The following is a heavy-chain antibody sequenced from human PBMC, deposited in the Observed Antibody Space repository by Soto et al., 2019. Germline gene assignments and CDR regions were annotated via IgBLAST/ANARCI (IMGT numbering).Heavy chain of an antibody. V-gene: IGHV4-31*03. CDR1: GGSISSGGYY. D-gene: IGHD2-2*01. J-gene: IGHJ4*02. CDR3: ARSSTSANYFDS. Sequence: QVQLQESGPGLVKPSQTLSLTCTVSGGSISSGGYYWSWIRQHPGKGLEWIGYIYYSGSTYYNPCLTSRVTISVDTSKNPFSLKLSSVTAAETAVYYCARSSTSANYFDSWGQGTLVTVSS. CDR2: IYYSGST.